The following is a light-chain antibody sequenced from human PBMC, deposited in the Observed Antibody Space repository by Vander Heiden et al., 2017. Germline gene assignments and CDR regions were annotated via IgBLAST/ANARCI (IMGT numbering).Light chain of an antibody. CDR3: SSYTSAGTLV. Sequence: QSALTQPASASGSPGQSITISCTGTSSDVGGYNLVSWYQQHPGKAPKLMIYDVSNRPSGLSNRFSGSKSGNTASLTISGLQAEDEADYYCSSYTSAGTLVFGGGTKLTVL. J-gene: IGLJ2*01. CDR2: DVS. CDR1: SSDVGGYNL. V-gene: IGLV2-14*03.